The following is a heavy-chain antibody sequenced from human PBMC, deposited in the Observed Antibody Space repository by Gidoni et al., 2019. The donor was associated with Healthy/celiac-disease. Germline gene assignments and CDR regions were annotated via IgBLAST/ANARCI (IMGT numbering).Heavy chain of an antibody. V-gene: IGHV3-74*01. CDR2: INSDGSST. Sequence: EVQLVESGGGLVQPGGSLRLSCAASGFTFSSYWMHWVRQAPGKGLVWVSRINSDGSSTSYADSVKGRFTISRDNAKNTLYLQMNSLRAEDTAVYYCARAPDFWSGYYGGGGFNYYYGMDVWGQGTTVTVSS. D-gene: IGHD3-3*01. CDR1: GFTFSSYW. J-gene: IGHJ6*02. CDR3: ARAPDFWSGYYGGGGFNYYYGMDV.